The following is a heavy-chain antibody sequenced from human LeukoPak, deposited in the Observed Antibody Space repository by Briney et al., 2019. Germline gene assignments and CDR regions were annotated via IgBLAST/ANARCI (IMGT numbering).Heavy chain of an antibody. CDR1: GFTFRTYA. J-gene: IGHJ4*02. Sequence: PGGSLRLSCAASGFTFRTYAMSWVRQAPGKGLEWVSAISGSGGSTYYADSVKGRFTISRDNSKNTLYLQMNSLRAEDTAVYYCAKDAYYYDSSGYYLLFDYWGQGTLVTVSS. V-gene: IGHV3-23*01. D-gene: IGHD3-22*01. CDR3: AKDAYYYDSSGYYLLFDY. CDR2: ISGSGGST.